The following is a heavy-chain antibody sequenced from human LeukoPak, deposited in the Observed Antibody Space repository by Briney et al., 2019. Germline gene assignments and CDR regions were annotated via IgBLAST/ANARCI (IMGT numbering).Heavy chain of an antibody. CDR2: ISGSGGST. CDR3: AREGLYYYGSGSYYPLDY. CDR1: GFTFSSYG. V-gene: IGHV3-23*01. J-gene: IGHJ4*02. D-gene: IGHD3-10*01. Sequence: GGTLRLSCAASGFTFSSYGMTWVRQAPGKGLEWVSGISGSGGSTYYADSVKGRFTISRDNAKNSLYLQMNSLRAEDTAVYYCAREGLYYYGSGSYYPLDYWGQGTLVTVSS.